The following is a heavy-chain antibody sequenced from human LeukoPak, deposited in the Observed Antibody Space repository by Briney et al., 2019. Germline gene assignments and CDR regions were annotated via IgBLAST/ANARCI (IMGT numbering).Heavy chain of an antibody. CDR3: ARDRSSSSFDP. D-gene: IGHD6-6*01. CDR1: GYSISSGYY. CDR2: IYHSGST. J-gene: IGHJ5*02. V-gene: IGHV4-38-2*02. Sequence: PSETLSLTCTVSGYSISSGYYWGWIRQPPGKGLEWIGSIYHSGSTYYNPSLKSRVTISVDTSKNQFSLKLSSVTAADPAVYYCARDRSSSSFDPWGQGTLVTVSS.